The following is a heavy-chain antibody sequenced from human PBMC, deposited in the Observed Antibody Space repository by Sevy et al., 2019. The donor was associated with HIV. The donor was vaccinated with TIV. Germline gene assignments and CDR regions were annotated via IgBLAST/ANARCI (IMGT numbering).Heavy chain of an antibody. CDR2: ISGTRTTI. D-gene: IGHD2-2*01. V-gene: IGHV3-21*06. CDR3: VRCGSAPCCRTSSLAY. CDR1: GFTFSPYS. Sequence: GRSLRLSCAASGFTFSPYSMNWVRQAPGKGLQWVSSISGTRTTIYYADSVKGRFTISRDNAKNSLYLQMNSLRAEATTVYYCVRCGSAPCCRTSSLAYWGQGTPVTVSS. J-gene: IGHJ4*02.